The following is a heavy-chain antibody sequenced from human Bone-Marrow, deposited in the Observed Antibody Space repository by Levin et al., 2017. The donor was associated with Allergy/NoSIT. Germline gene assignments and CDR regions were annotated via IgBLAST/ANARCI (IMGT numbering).Heavy chain of an antibody. CDR3: ARQKISYFDS. J-gene: IGHJ4*02. V-gene: IGHV5-51*01. CDR1: GYRFTSTW. CDR2: IHPSDSET. Sequence: GESLKISCKGSGYRFTSTWIAWVRQMPGKGLEWMGIIHPSDSETTYSPSFQGQVTISVDKSINTAYLQWASVKASDTAIYYCARQKISYFDSWGQGTLVTVSS.